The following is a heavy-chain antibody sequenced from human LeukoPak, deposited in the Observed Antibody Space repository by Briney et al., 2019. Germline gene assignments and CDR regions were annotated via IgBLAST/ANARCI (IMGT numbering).Heavy chain of an antibody. CDR2: ISYDGSNK. CDR1: GFTFSSYA. J-gene: IGHJ4*02. CDR3: ARDADIRALDY. Sequence: GGSLRLSCAASGFTFSSYAMHWVRQAPGKGLEWVAVISYDGSNKYYADSVKGRFTISRDNSKNTLYLQMNSLRAEDTAVYYSARDADIRALDYWGQGTLVTVSS. V-gene: IGHV3-30-3*01.